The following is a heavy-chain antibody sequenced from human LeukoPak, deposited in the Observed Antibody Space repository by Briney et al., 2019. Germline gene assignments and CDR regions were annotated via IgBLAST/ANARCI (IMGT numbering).Heavy chain of an antibody. D-gene: IGHD6-19*01. CDR1: GFTFSSYS. CDR2: ISSSSSYI. V-gene: IGHV3-21*01. Sequence: PGGSLRLSCAASGFTFSSYSMNWVRQAPGKGLEWVSSISSSSSYIYYADSVKGRFTISRDNAKNSLYLQMNSLRAEDTAVYYCARGRLIAVAVDDAFDIWGQGTMVTVSS. J-gene: IGHJ3*02. CDR3: ARGRLIAVAVDDAFDI.